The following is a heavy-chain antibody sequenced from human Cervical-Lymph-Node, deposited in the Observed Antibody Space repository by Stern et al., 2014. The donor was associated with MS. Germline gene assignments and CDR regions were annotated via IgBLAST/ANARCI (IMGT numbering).Heavy chain of an antibody. CDR1: GYSFTNNG. V-gene: IGHV1-18*01. Sequence: VQLEESGAEVKKPGASVKVSCKASGYSFTNNGFNWVRQAPGQGLEWMGWISAYTGNTHYAQNLQGRVTMTTDTSTSTAYMELRSLRFDDTAIYYCARGGGEWEPFDYWGQGTLVTVSS. CDR2: ISAYTGNT. D-gene: IGHD1-26*01. J-gene: IGHJ4*02. CDR3: ARGGGEWEPFDY.